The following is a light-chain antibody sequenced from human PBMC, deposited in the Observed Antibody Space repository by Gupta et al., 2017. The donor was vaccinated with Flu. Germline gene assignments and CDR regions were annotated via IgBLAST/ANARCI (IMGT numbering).Light chain of an antibody. CDR3: MQGAHWPWA. Sequence: DVVMTQSLLSLPVTLGQPASISCRSSQGLVYSDGNTYLHWFQQRPGQSPRRLIYQVPYRESGVPDRFSGSGSGTNFTLKISRGEAEDVGIYFCMQGAHWPWAFGQGTTVEIK. J-gene: IGKJ1*01. CDR2: QVP. V-gene: IGKV2-30*01. CDR1: QGLVYSDGNTY.